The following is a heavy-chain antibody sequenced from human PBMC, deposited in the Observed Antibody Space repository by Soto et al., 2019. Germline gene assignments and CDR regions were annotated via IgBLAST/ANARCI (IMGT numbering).Heavy chain of an antibody. Sequence: QVQLVETGGGLVKPGGSLRLSCAVSGFIINDFYMSWIRQAPGKGLEWVSYISCSANYTNYADSLRGRFTISRDSASNSLFLQMSSLSAEDTGVYFCARGGIAAAVDYWGQGTLVTVSS. V-gene: IGHV3-11*06. J-gene: IGHJ4*02. CDR3: ARGGIAAAVDY. D-gene: IGHD6-13*01. CDR1: GFIINDFY. CDR2: ISCSANYT.